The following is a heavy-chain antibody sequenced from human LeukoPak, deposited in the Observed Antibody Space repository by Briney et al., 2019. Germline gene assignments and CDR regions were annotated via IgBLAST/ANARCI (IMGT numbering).Heavy chain of an antibody. V-gene: IGHV3-23*01. D-gene: IGHD3-22*01. Sequence: PGGSLRLSCAASGLTFSDYAMSWFRQAPGKGLEWVSGITSGFTPHYADSVKGRFTISRDNSKNTVYLQMNSLRAEDTAVYYCAKDRTGYYDTSPDFDYWGQGTLVTVSS. CDR1: GLTFSDYA. J-gene: IGHJ4*02. CDR2: ITSGFTP. CDR3: AKDRTGYYDTSPDFDY.